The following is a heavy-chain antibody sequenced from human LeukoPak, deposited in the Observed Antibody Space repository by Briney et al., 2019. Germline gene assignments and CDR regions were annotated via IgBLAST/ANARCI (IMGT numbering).Heavy chain of an antibody. J-gene: IGHJ4*02. D-gene: IGHD3-9*01. Sequence: SETLSLTCAVSGVSISTSEWWLWVRQPPGQGLEWIGEIHRDGRTMYNPSLTSRVTMSMDYSKNQFSLNVRFVTAADTAIYYCGKTDIYFNPIDYWGPGSLVTVSS. CDR1: GVSISTSEW. CDR2: IHRDGRT. CDR3: GKTDIYFNPIDY. V-gene: IGHV4-4*02.